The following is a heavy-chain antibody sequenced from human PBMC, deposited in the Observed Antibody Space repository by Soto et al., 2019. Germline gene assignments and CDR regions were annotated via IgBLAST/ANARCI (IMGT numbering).Heavy chain of an antibody. Sequence: KTSETLSLTCTVSGGSISSGGYYWSWIRQHPGKGLEWIGYIYYSGSTYYNPSLKSRVTISVDTSKNQFSLKLSSVTAADTAVYYCAREYTAWPLAYGLDVWGQGTTVTVSS. CDR3: AREYTAWPLAYGLDV. J-gene: IGHJ6*02. CDR2: IYYSGST. D-gene: IGHD2-2*02. V-gene: IGHV4-31*03. CDR1: GGSISSGGYY.